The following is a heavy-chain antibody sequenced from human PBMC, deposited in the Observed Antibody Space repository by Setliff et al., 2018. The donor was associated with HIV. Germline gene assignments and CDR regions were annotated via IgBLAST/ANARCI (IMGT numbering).Heavy chain of an antibody. CDR1: GGSISSYY. CDR3: ARGGASSKYFDS. V-gene: IGHV4-59*01. J-gene: IGHJ4*02. CDR2: IYYSGST. Sequence: SETLSLTCTVSGGSISSYYWSWIRQPPGKGLEWIGYIYYSGSTNYNPSLKSRVTISVDTSKNQFSLKLSSVTPADTAVYYCARGGASSKYFDSWGQGTLVTVSS. D-gene: IGHD2-15*01.